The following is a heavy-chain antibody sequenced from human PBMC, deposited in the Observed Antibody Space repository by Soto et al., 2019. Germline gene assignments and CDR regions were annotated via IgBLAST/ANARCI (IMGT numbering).Heavy chain of an antibody. CDR1: GFTFSSYG. J-gene: IGHJ4*02. CDR2: ISYDGSNK. Sequence: PVGSLRLSCAASGFTFSSYGMHWVRQAPGKGLEWVAVISYDGSNKYYADSVKGRFTISRDNSKNTLYLQMNSLRAEDTAVYYCAKDSKLGGSDYFDYWGQGTLVTVSS. CDR3: AKDSKLGGSDYFDY. D-gene: IGHD2-15*01. V-gene: IGHV3-30*18.